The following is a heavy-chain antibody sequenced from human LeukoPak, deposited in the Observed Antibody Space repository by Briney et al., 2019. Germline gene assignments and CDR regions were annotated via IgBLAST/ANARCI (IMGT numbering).Heavy chain of an antibody. CDR1: GGSISSYY. Sequence: SETLSLTCTVSGGSISSYYWSWIRQPPGKGLEWIGYMYYGGSTNYNPSLKSRVTTSVDTSKNQFSLKLSSVTAADTAVYYCARAHSGYDRGYYFDYWGQGTLVTVSS. CDR2: MYYGGST. J-gene: IGHJ4*02. V-gene: IGHV4-59*01. D-gene: IGHD5-12*01. CDR3: ARAHSGYDRGYYFDY.